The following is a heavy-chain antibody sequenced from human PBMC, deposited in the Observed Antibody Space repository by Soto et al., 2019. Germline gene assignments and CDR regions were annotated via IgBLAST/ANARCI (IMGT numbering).Heavy chain of an antibody. J-gene: IGHJ6*02. CDR1: GFTFSSYA. CDR3: AKYSSASYYYYGMDV. D-gene: IGHD6-25*01. Sequence: EVQLLESGGGLVQPGGSLRLSCAASGFTFSSYAMRWVRQAPGKGLEWVSAISGSGGSTYYADSVKGRFTISRDNSKNTLYLQMNSLRAEDTAVYYCAKYSSASYYYYGMDVWGQGTTVTVSS. CDR2: ISGSGGST. V-gene: IGHV3-23*01.